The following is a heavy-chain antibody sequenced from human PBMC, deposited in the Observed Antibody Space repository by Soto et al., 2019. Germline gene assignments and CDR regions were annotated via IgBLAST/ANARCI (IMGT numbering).Heavy chain of an antibody. CDR3: ARGSTESYPGSRIFDF. CDR1: GLTFGSRA. J-gene: IGHJ4*02. V-gene: IGHV3-23*01. CDR2: ITDNGGDA. Sequence: GGSLSLSCVAPGLTFGSRAMSWVRQAPGEGLQWVATITDNGGDAKYADSVRGRFVISRDNSKKTLYLQMTSLTAEDSAMYFCARGSTESYPGSRIFDFWGRGTLVTVSS. D-gene: IGHD3-10*01.